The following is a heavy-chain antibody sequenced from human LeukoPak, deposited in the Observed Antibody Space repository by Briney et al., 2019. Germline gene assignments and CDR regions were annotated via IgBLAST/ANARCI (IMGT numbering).Heavy chain of an antibody. J-gene: IGHJ4*02. CDR1: GGSITSGSYY. D-gene: IGHD6-19*01. V-gene: IGHV4-39*01. CDR3: ARYSSGWFDY. Sequence: SETLSLTCSVSGGSITSGSYYWGWIRQPPGKGLEWIGSIYYSGSTYYNPSLKSRVTISVDTSKNQFSLKLSSVTAADTAVYYCARYSSGWFDYWGQGTLVTVSS. CDR2: IYYSGST.